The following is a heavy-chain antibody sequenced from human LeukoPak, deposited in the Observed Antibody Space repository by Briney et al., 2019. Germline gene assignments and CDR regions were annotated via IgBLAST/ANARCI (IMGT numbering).Heavy chain of an antibody. CDR3: ARALFLDYGDYGAFDI. Sequence: SETLSLTCTVSGGSISSYYWSWIRQPPAKALEWIGYLYYSWSTNYNPSLKSRVTISVDTSKNQFSLKLSSVTPADTAVYYCARALFLDYGDYGAFDIWGQGTMVTVSS. CDR1: GGSISSYY. J-gene: IGHJ3*02. CDR2: LYYSWST. V-gene: IGHV4-59*01. D-gene: IGHD4-17*01.